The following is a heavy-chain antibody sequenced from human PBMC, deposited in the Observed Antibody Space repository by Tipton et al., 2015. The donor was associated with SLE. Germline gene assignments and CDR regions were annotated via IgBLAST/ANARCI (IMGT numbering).Heavy chain of an antibody. D-gene: IGHD3-3*01. CDR3: ARLGVAFFDY. V-gene: IGHV4-59*08. CDR2: IYYSVST. Sequence: LRLSCTVSGGSISSHYWSWIRQPPGKGLEWIGYIYYSVSTNYNPSLKSRVTISVDTSKNQFSLKLSSVTAADTAVYYCARLGVAFFDYWGQGTLVTVSS. J-gene: IGHJ4*02. CDR1: GGSISSHY.